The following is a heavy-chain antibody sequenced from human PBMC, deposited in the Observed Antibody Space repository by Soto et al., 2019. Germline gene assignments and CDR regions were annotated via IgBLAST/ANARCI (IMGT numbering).Heavy chain of an antibody. CDR1: GGSISTSSYF. J-gene: IGHJ4*02. Sequence: QLQLQESGPGLVKPSETLSLTCSVSGGSISTSSYFWGWIRQPPGKGLEWVGAVHYSGSANYRSSLQSRVTISVDTSQNQFSVRLRSVTAADTAVYYCPRHRWGSGSYSGLLDFWGQGAPVTVSS. CDR2: VHYSGSA. D-gene: IGHD3-10*01. CDR3: PRHRWGSGSYSGLLDF. V-gene: IGHV4-39*01.